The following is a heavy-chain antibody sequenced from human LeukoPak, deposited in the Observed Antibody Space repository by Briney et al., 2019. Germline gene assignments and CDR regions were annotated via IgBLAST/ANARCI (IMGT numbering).Heavy chain of an antibody. D-gene: IGHD3-22*01. CDR2: INTDGSST. CDR1: GFTFSSYW. V-gene: IGHV3-74*01. Sequence: PGGSLRLSCAASGFTFSSYWMHWVRPAPGKGLVWVSLINTDGSSTTYADSVKGRFTISRDNAKNTLYLQMNSLRAEDTAVYYCARDTYDSSGYYYGPFDYWGQGTLVTVSS. J-gene: IGHJ4*02. CDR3: ARDTYDSSGYYYGPFDY.